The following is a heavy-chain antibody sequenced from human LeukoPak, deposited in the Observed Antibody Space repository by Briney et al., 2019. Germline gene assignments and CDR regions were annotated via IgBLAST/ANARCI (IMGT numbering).Heavy chain of an antibody. J-gene: IGHJ6*03. CDR3: ARAGGGPSAYYYHYMDV. D-gene: IGHD1-26*01. Sequence: SETLSLTCTVSGGSIISYYWSWIRQSPGKGLEWIGYIYYSGSTNSGNTNYNPSLKSRVTISVDTSKNQFSLKLSSVTTADTAVYYCARAGGGPSAYYYHYMDVWGKGTTVTVSS. V-gene: IGHV4-59*01. CDR1: GGSIISYY. CDR2: IYYSGST.